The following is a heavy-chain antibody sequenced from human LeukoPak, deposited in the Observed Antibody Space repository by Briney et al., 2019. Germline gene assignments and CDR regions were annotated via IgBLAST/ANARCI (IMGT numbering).Heavy chain of an antibody. J-gene: IGHJ3*02. V-gene: IGHV1-2*02. Sequence: ASVKVSCKASGYTFTGYYMHWVRQAPGQGLEWMGWINPNSGGTNYAQKLQGRVTMTTDTSTSTAYMELRSLRSDDTAVYYCARDRYYYDSSGHRAFDIWGQGTMVTVSS. CDR1: GYTFTGYY. D-gene: IGHD3-22*01. CDR3: ARDRYYYDSSGHRAFDI. CDR2: INPNSGGT.